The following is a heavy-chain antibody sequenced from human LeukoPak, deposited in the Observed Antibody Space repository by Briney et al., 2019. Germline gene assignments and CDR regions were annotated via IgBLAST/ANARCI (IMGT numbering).Heavy chain of an antibody. CDR1: GFTLSSYS. CDR3: ARGKDYDFWSGYYSALMGSGFDP. Sequence: PGGSLRLSCAASGFTLSSYSMNWVRQAPGKGLEWVSSISSSSSYIYYADSVKGRFTISRDNAKNSLYLQMNSLRAEDTAVYYCARGKDYDFWSGYYSALMGSGFDPWGQGTLVTVSS. CDR2: ISSSSSYI. V-gene: IGHV3-21*01. J-gene: IGHJ5*02. D-gene: IGHD3-3*01.